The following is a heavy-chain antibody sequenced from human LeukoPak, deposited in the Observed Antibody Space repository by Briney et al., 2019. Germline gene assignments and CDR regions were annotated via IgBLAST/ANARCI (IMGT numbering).Heavy chain of an antibody. CDR3: ARAVVAAGLTYYGMDV. CDR1: GFTFSSYN. V-gene: IGHV3-48*01. CDR2: ISRSSSTI. Sequence: GGSLRLSCAASGFTFSSYNINWVRQAPGKGLEWVSYISRSSSTIYYADSVKGRFTISRDNAKNSLYLQMNSLRAEDTAMYYCARAVVAAGLTYYGMDVWGQGTTVTVSS. J-gene: IGHJ6*02. D-gene: IGHD2-15*01.